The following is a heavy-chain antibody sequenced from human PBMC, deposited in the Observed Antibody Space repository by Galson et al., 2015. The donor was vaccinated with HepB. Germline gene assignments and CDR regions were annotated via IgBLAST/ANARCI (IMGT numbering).Heavy chain of an antibody. J-gene: IGHJ3*02. CDR3: ARITDTAMGASDAFDI. V-gene: IGHV1-18*04. CDR1: GYTFTSYG. D-gene: IGHD5-18*01. CDR2: ISAYNGNT. Sequence: SVKVSCKASGYTFTSYGISWVRQAPGQGLEWMGWISAYNGNTNYAQKLQGRVTMTTDTSTSTAYMELRSLRSDDTAVYYCARITDTAMGASDAFDIWGQGTMVTVSS.